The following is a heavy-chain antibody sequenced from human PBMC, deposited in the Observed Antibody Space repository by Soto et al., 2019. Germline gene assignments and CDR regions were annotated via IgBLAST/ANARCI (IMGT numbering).Heavy chain of an antibody. J-gene: IGHJ6*02. D-gene: IGHD6-6*01. CDR3: ARYRAAPPGAYYYGMDV. CDR2: IYYSGST. CDR1: GGSISSYY. Sequence: PSETLSLTCTVSGGSISSYYWSWIRQPPGKGLEWIGYIYYSGSTNYNPSLKSRVTISVDTSKNQFSLKLGSVTAADTAVYYCARYRAAPPGAYYYGMDVWGQGPTVTVSS. V-gene: IGHV4-59*01.